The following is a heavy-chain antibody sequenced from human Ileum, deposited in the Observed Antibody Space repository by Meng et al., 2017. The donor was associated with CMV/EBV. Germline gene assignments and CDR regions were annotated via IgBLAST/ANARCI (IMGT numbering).Heavy chain of an antibody. CDR2: IRSKAYGGTT. Sequence: GESLKISCTASGFTFGDYAMSWVRQAPGKGLEWVGFIRSKAYGGTTEYAASVKGRFTISRDDSKSIAYLQMNSLKTEDTAVYYCTRALLNYDFWSGYYTGWGQGDYYYYGMDVWGQGTTVTVSS. D-gene: IGHD3-3*01. V-gene: IGHV3-49*04. CDR1: GFTFGDYA. J-gene: IGHJ6*02. CDR3: TRALLNYDFWSGYYTGWGQGDYYYYGMDV.